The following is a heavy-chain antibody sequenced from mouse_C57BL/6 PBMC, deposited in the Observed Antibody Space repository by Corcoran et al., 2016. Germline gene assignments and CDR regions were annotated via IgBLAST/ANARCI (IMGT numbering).Heavy chain of an antibody. CDR3: AREGGLRQGYYFDY. J-gene: IGHJ2*01. CDR1: GYTFTDYY. Sequence: QVQLQQSGPELVKPGASVKISCKASGYTFTDYYINWVKQRPGQGLEWIGWIFPGSGSTYYNEKFKGKATLTVDKSSSTAYMLLSSLTSEDSAVYFCAREGGLRQGYYFDYWGQGTTLTVSS. CDR2: IFPGSGST. D-gene: IGHD2-4*01. V-gene: IGHV1-75*01.